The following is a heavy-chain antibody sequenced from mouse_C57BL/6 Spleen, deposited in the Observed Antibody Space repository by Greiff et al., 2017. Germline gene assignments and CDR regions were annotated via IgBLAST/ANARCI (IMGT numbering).Heavy chain of an antibody. V-gene: IGHV1-61*01. CDR1: GYTFTSYW. D-gene: IGHD2-12*01. CDR3: ASAYDDAMDY. Sequence: QVQLQQPGAELVRPGSSVKLSCKASGYTFTSYWMDWVKQRPGQGLEWIGNIYPADSETHYNQKFKDKATLTVAKSSSTAYMQLSSLTSEDSAVYYCASAYDDAMDYWGQGTSVTVSS. J-gene: IGHJ4*01. CDR2: IYPADSET.